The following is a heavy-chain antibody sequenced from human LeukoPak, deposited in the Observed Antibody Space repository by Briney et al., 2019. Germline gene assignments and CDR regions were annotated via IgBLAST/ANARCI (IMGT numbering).Heavy chain of an antibody. Sequence: PSETLSLTCTVSGDSISSYYWSWIRQPPGKGLEWIGYIYYSGSTNYNPSLKSRVTISVDTSKNQFSLKLGSVTAADTAVYYCASSYYAHYYYYGMDVWGQGTTVTVSS. D-gene: IGHD2-2*01. CDR2: IYYSGST. J-gene: IGHJ6*02. CDR1: GDSISSYY. CDR3: ASSYYAHYYYYGMDV. V-gene: IGHV4-59*01.